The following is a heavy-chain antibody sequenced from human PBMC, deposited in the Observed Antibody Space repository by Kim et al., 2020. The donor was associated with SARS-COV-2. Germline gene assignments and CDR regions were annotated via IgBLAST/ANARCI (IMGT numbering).Heavy chain of an antibody. CDR2: IHTSGST. D-gene: IGHD1-7*01. V-gene: IGHV4-4*07. CDR1: GGSISSYY. Sequence: SETLSLTCTVSGGSISSYYWSWIRQPAGKGLEWIGRIHTSGSTNYNPSLKSRVTMSVDTSKNQFSLKLSSVTAADTAVYYCARESKYNANYEVSANWFDPWGQASLVTVSS. CDR3: ARESKYNANYEVSANWFDP. J-gene: IGHJ5*02.